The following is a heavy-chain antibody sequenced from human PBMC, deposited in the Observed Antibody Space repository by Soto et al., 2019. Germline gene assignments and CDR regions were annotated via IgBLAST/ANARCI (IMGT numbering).Heavy chain of an antibody. V-gene: IGHV3-23*01. Sequence: GGSLRLSCAASGFTFETYAMSWVRQAPGKGLEWVSGISGSGGSTYYADSVKGRFTISRDNSKNTLYLQMNSLRAEDAALYYCATDIRSGWTKNWFDPWGRGTLVTVSS. CDR2: ISGSGGST. CDR1: GFTFETYA. D-gene: IGHD6-19*01. CDR3: ATDIRSGWTKNWFDP. J-gene: IGHJ5*02.